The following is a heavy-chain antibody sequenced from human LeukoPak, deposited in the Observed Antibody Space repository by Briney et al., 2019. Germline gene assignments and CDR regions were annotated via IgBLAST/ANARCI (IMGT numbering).Heavy chain of an antibody. J-gene: IGHJ4*02. CDR1: GFTFSSYA. D-gene: IGHD2-21*01. Sequence: GGSLRLSCAASGFTFSSYAMSWVRQAPGKGLEWVSGISSSGGSTVYADSVKGRFTISRDNFRNTVFLQMNSLRAEDTAVYYCAKAPVTSCRGAYCYPFDSWGQGTLVTVSS. CDR2: ISSSGGST. V-gene: IGHV3-23*01. CDR3: AKAPVTSCRGAYCYPFDS.